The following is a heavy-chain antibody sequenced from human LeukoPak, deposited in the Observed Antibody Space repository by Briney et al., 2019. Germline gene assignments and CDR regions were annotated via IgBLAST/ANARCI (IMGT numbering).Heavy chain of an antibody. CDR1: GYTFTGYY. V-gene: IGHV1-2*02. D-gene: IGHD2/OR15-2a*01. CDR2: INPNSGGT. J-gene: IGHJ4*02. CDR3: ARVGGTTAGFDY. Sequence: ASVKVSFKASGYTFTGYYIHWVRQAPGQGLEWMGWINPNSGGTNYAQKFQGRVTMTRDTSISTAYMELSRLRSDDTAVYYCARVGGTTAGFDYWGQGTLVTVSS.